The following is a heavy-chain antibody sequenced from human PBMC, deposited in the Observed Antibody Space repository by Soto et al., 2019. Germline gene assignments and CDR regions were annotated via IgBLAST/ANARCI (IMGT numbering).Heavy chain of an antibody. Sequence: ASVKVSCKASGYTLSDYYIHWVRQAPGQGLEWMGWINPDSGGTKYAQKFQGWVTMTRDTSISTAYMELTRLRSDDTAVYYCARDRYDSPQRTFDLWGQGTMVTVS. CDR1: GYTLSDYY. CDR2: INPDSGGT. V-gene: IGHV1-2*04. D-gene: IGHD3-22*01. CDR3: ARDRYDSPQRTFDL. J-gene: IGHJ3*01.